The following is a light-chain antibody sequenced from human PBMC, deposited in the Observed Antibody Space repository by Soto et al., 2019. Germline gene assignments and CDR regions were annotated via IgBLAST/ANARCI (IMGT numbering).Light chain of an antibody. CDR2: DAS. Sequence: DIQMTQSPSTLSASVGDRVTITCRASQSTSRWLAWYQQKPGKAPKLLIYDASSLASGVPSRFSGSGSGTEFTLTISSLQPDDFATYSCQQYNSYLLTFGGGTKVEIK. J-gene: IGKJ4*01. V-gene: IGKV1-5*01. CDR3: QQYNSYLLT. CDR1: QSTSRW.